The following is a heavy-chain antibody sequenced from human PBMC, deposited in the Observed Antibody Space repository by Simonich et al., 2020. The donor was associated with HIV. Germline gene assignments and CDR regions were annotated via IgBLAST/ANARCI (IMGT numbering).Heavy chain of an antibody. CDR3: ARLTAGGLGEYFQH. CDR1: GGSFSGYY. J-gene: IGHJ1*01. D-gene: IGHD6-13*01. CDR2: INHSGTT. Sequence: QVQLQQWGAGLLKPSETLSLTCAVYGGSFSGYYWSWIPQPPGKGQEWIGEINHSGTTNYNPSLKDRVTISVDTSKNQFSLKLSSVTAADTAVYYCARLTAGGLGEYFQHWGQGTLVTVSS. V-gene: IGHV4-34*01.